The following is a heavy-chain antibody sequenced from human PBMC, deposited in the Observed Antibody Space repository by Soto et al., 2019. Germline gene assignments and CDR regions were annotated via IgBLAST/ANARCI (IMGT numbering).Heavy chain of an antibody. V-gene: IGHV4-61*02. J-gene: IGHJ4*02. D-gene: IGHD6-13*01. CDR2: IYTSGST. CDR1: GGSMSSGGYY. Sequence: SETLSLTCTVSGGSMSSGGYYWSWIRQPAGKGLEWIGRIYTSGSTNYNPSLKSRVTMSVDTSKNQFSLKLSSVTAADTAVYYCALHTGSSSWSGSPSYFDYWGQGTLVTVSS. CDR3: ALHTGSSSWSGSPSYFDY.